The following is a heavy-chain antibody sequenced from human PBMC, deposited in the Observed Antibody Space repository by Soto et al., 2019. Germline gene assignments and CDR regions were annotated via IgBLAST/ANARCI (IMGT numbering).Heavy chain of an antibody. V-gene: IGHV3-15*01. CDR2: IKSKTYVGTR. J-gene: IGHJ6*02. CDR1: GFTFSNAW. CDR3: TRGSYQGNYYYYGMEV. Sequence: EVQLVESGGGLVKPVGSLRLSCAASGFTFSNAWMSWVRQVPGKGLEWVGRIKSKTYVGTREYAAPVKGSFTISREDSKKTLYLQMNSLNAEDTGVYYCTRGSYQGNYYYYGMEVWGQGTTVTVSS. D-gene: IGHD1-26*01.